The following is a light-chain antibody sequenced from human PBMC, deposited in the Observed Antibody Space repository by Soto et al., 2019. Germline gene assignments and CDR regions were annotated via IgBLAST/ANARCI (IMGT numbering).Light chain of an antibody. Sequence: EIVLTQSPGTLPLSPGERATLSCRASQSVSSSYLAWYQQKPGQAPRLLIYGASSRATDIPDRFSGSGSGTDFTLTISRLEPEDFAVYYCQQYGSSPRFTFGPGTKVDIK. CDR3: QQYGSSPRFT. CDR2: GAS. CDR1: QSVSSSY. V-gene: IGKV3-20*01. J-gene: IGKJ3*01.